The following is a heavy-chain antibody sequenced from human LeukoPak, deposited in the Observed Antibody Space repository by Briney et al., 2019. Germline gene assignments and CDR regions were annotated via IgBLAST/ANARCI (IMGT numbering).Heavy chain of an antibody. Sequence: GGSLRLSCAASGFSFSDYAMTWVRQPPGKGLEWVSGISGAGGSINYGDSVKGRFTISRDNSKNTLFLQLSGLRAEDTAVYYCAKGQEFLEWIYDYWGQGTLVTVSS. CDR1: GFSFSDYA. D-gene: IGHD3-3*01. J-gene: IGHJ4*02. CDR2: ISGAGGSI. V-gene: IGHV3-23*01. CDR3: AKGQEFLEWIYDY.